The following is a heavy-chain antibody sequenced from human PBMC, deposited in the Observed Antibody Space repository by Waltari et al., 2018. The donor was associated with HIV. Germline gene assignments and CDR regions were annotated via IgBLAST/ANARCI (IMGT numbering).Heavy chain of an antibody. CDR2: MYYSGST. Sequence: QLKLLQSGPRLVKPSETLSLTCSVSGASISSRTYYWGWIRPPPGKGLQYLVSMYYSGSTYYNPSLNSRLTLSADTSKNQFSLRLNSVTAADTAVYYCARHYAWFDILTGSPPTYYFDSWGPGSLVTVS. D-gene: IGHD3-9*01. CDR3: ARHYAWFDILTGSPPTYYFDS. J-gene: IGHJ4*02. V-gene: IGHV4-39*01. CDR1: GASISSRTYY.